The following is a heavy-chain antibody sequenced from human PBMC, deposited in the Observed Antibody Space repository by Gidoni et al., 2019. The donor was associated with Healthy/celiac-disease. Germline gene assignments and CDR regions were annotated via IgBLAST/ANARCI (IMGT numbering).Heavy chain of an antibody. CDR1: GFTFSSYG. CDR2: ISYDGSNK. CDR3: AKTNDYYDSSGYFDY. J-gene: IGHJ4*02. V-gene: IGHV3-30*18. Sequence: QVQLVESGGGVVQPGRSLRLSCAASGFTFSSYGMHWVRQVPGKGLEWVAVISYDGSNKYYADSVKGRFTISRDNSKNTLYLQMNSLRAEDTAVYYCAKTNDYYDSSGYFDYWGQGTLVTVSS. D-gene: IGHD3-22*01.